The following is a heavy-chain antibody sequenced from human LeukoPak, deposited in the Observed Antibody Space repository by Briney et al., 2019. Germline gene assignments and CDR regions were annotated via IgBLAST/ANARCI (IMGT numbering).Heavy chain of an antibody. CDR3: AKDSSYCSGGSCYLRHAFDI. V-gene: IGHV3-9*01. J-gene: IGHJ3*02. Sequence: GRSLRLSCAASGFTFDDYAMPWVRQAPGKGLEWVSGISWNSGSIGYADSVKGRFTISRDNAKNSLYLQMNSLRAEDTALYYCAKDSSYCSGGSCYLRHAFDIWGQGTMVTVSS. CDR1: GFTFDDYA. CDR2: ISWNSGSI. D-gene: IGHD2-15*01.